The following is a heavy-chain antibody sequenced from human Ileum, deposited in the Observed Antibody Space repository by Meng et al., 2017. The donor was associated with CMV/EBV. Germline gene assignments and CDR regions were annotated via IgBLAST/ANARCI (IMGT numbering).Heavy chain of an antibody. J-gene: IGHJ5*02. CDR3: ALSPSYYDILTGYHNWFDP. Sequence: GGSLRLSCAASGFTFSSFSMNWVRQAPGKGLEWISYITSSSGIEYYADSVKGRFTISRDNANNSLYLQMNSLRAEDTALYYCALSPSYYDILTGYHNWFDPWGQGTLVTVSS. CDR1: GFTFSSFS. V-gene: IGHV3-48*04. D-gene: IGHD3-9*01. CDR2: ITSSSGIE.